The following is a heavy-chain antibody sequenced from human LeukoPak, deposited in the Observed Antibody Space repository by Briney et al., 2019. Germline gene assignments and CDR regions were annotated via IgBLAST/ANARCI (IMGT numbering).Heavy chain of an antibody. D-gene: IGHD2-2*01. CDR2: INHSGTT. J-gene: IGHJ4*02. CDR1: GGSFSGYY. Sequence: SETLSLTCAVHGGSFSGYYWTWIRQPPGKGLEWIGEINHSGTTNYNPSLKSRVTISVDRSKNQFSLKLSSVTAADTAVYYCARLLGYCSSTSCYGLDYWGQGTLVTVSS. CDR3: ARLLGYCSSTSCYGLDY. V-gene: IGHV4-34*01.